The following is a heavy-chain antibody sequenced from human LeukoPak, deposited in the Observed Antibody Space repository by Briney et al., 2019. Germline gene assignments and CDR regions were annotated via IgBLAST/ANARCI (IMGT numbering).Heavy chain of an antibody. CDR1: GDSVSDGNYY. Sequence: SETLSLTCTVSGDSVSDGNYYWTWIRQPPGKGLEWIGYISNTGRTNYNPSLKSRVTMSVDTSKNQYSLKLTSVAAADTAIYYCAGQSYYGNAWYWGQGTLVTVSS. CDR3: AGQSYYGNAWY. CDR2: ISNTGRT. D-gene: IGHD3-10*01. J-gene: IGHJ4*02. V-gene: IGHV4-61*01.